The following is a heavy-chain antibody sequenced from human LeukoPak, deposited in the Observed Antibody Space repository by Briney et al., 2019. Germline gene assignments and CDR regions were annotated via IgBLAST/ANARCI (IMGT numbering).Heavy chain of an antibody. CDR1: GGSFSGYY. CDR2: INHSGST. CDR3: VTYYFDSSGPKKNY. J-gene: IGHJ4*02. D-gene: IGHD3-22*01. Sequence: PSETLSLTCAVYGGSFSGYYWSWIRQPPGKGLEWIGEINHSGSTNYNPSLKSRVTISVDTSKKQFSLKQSSVTAADTAVYYCVTYYFDSSGPKKNYWGQGTLVTVSS. V-gene: IGHV4-34*01.